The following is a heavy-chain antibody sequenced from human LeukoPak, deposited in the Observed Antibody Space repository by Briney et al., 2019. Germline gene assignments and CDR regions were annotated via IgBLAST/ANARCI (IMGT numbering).Heavy chain of an antibody. D-gene: IGHD3-10*01. CDR3: ATSDYYDSGRGGVSPSDY. J-gene: IGHJ4*02. Sequence: GGSLRLSCAASGFTFSSYAMSWVRQAPGKGLEWVSTISGSGDGTHYANSVKGRFTISRDNAKNSLYLQMNNLRGEDTAVYYCATSDYYDSGRGGVSPSDYWGQGTLVTVSS. V-gene: IGHV3-23*01. CDR2: ISGSGDGT. CDR1: GFTFSSYA.